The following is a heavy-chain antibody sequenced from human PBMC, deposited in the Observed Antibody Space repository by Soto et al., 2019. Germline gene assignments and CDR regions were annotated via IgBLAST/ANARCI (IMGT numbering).Heavy chain of an antibody. Sequence: GESLKISYKGSGYSFTSYWISWVRQMPGKGLEWMGRIDPSDSYTNYSPSFQGHVTISADKSISTAYLQWSSLKASDTAMYYCARQYGYNSPFDYWGQGTLVTVSS. CDR1: GYSFTSYW. CDR3: ARQYGYNSPFDY. J-gene: IGHJ4*02. D-gene: IGHD5-12*01. V-gene: IGHV5-10-1*01. CDR2: IDPSDSYT.